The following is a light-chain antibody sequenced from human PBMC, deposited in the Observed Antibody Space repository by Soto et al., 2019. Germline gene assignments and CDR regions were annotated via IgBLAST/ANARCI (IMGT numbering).Light chain of an antibody. Sequence: EIVLTQSPATLSLSPGERATLSCRASQSVSTNLAWYQQKPGQAPRLLIYDASNRATDIPARFSGSGSGTHFTLTISSLEPEDFAVYYCQQNNNWPSFTFGPGTKVDI. J-gene: IGKJ3*01. CDR3: QQNNNWPSFT. V-gene: IGKV3-11*01. CDR2: DAS. CDR1: QSVSTN.